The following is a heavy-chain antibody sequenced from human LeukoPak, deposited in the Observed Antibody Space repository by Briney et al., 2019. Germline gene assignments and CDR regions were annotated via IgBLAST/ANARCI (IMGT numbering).Heavy chain of an antibody. V-gene: IGHV1-46*01. CDR3: ARGPYYYDSSRVLDAFDI. CDR2: FNPLGGSI. D-gene: IGHD3-22*01. J-gene: IGHJ3*02. CDR1: GYIFTNYY. Sequence: ASVKVSCKASGYIFTNYYMHWVRQAPGQGLEWMGIFNPLGGSIVHTQKFQGRVTMTRNTSISTAYMELSSLRSEGTAVYYCARGPYYYDSSRVLDAFDIWGQGTMVTVSS.